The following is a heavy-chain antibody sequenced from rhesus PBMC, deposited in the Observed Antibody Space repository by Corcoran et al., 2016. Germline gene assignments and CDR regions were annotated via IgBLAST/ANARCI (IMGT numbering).Heavy chain of an antibody. J-gene: IGHJ6*01. CDR2: INPYNGNK. Sequence: QVQLVQSGAEVKKPGSSVKVSCKASGYTFTDYYMHWVRQAPRQGLEWLGWINPYNGNKKYAQKFQGRVTMTRYTSTSTAYMELSSRRSEDTAVYYCARDQGSWNNGGLDSWGQGVVVTVSS. V-gene: IGHV1S2*01. CDR1: GYTFTDYY. CDR3: ARDQGSWNNGGLDS. D-gene: IGHD1-20*01.